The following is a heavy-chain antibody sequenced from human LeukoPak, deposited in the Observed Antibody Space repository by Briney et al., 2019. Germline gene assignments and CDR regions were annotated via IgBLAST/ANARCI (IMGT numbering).Heavy chain of an antibody. CDR2: INPNSGGT. J-gene: IGHJ4*02. CDR1: GYTFTGYY. D-gene: IGHD2-2*01. CDR3: ARGYCSSTSCYPTDIDY. V-gene: IGHV1-2*02. Sequence: ASVKVSCKASGYTFTGYYMHWVRQAPGQGLEWMGWINPNSGGTNYAQKFQGRVTMTRDTTISTAYMELSRLRSDDTAVYYCARGYCSSTSCYPTDIDYWGQGTLVTVSS.